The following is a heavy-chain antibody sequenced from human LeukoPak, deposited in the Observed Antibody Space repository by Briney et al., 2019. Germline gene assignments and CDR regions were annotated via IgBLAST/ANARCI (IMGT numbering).Heavy chain of an antibody. CDR3: VRDPPRTVPGIDFDY. D-gene: IGHD6-19*01. V-gene: IGHV3-48*01. CDR1: GFTFSDYS. Sequence: PGGSLRLSCAASGFTFSDYSFNWVRQAPGKGLEWVSYISSSGSPIYYADSLKGRFTISRGNAKNSLYLQMNSLRAEDTAVYYCVRDPPRTVPGIDFDYWGQGTLVTVSS. J-gene: IGHJ4*02. CDR2: ISSSGSPI.